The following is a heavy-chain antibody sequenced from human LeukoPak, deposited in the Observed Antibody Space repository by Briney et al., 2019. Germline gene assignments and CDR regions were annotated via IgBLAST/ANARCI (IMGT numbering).Heavy chain of an antibody. J-gene: IGHJ4*02. Sequence: PSETLSLTCTVSGGSISSYYWSWIRQPPGKGLEWIGYIYYSGSTNYNSSLKSRVTISVDTSKNQFSLKLSSVTAADTAVYYCARDSGSSIDYWGQGTLVTVSS. CDR3: ARDSGSSIDY. V-gene: IGHV4-59*01. CDR2: IYYSGST. CDR1: GGSISSYY. D-gene: IGHD1-26*01.